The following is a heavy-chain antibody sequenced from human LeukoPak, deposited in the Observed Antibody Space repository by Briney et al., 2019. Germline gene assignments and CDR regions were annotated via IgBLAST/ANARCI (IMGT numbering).Heavy chain of an antibody. CDR3: ARHHDYGGKWRGDFDY. J-gene: IGHJ4*02. V-gene: IGHV1-18*01. CDR1: GYTFTSYG. D-gene: IGHD4-23*01. CDR2: ISAYNGNT. Sequence: GASVKVSCKASGYTFTSYGISWVRQAPGQGLEWMGWISAYNGNTNYAQKLQGRVTMTTDTSTSTAYMELRSLRSDDTAVYYCARHHDYGGKWRGDFDYWGQGTLVTVSS.